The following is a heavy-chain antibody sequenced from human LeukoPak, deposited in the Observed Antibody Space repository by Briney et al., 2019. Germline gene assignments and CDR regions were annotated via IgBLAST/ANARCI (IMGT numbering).Heavy chain of an antibody. Sequence: SETLSLTCAVFGGSFSGYHWSWIRQPPGKGLEWIGGINHSGSTNYNPSLKSRVTISIDTSKSQFSLKLNSVTAADTAMYYCARIAAAGNGPLYYFDYWGQGTLVTVSS. V-gene: IGHV4-34*01. D-gene: IGHD6-13*01. CDR2: INHSGST. J-gene: IGHJ4*02. CDR3: ARIAAAGNGPLYYFDY. CDR1: GGSFSGYH.